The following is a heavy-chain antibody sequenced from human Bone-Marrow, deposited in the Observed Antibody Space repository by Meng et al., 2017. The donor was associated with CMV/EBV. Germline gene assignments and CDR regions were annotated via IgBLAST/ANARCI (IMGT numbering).Heavy chain of an antibody. CDR1: GFTFSSYW. D-gene: IGHD6-6*01. CDR2: INSDGSST. Sequence: GESLKISCAASGFTFSSYWMHWVRQAPGKGLVWVSRINSDGSSTSYADSVKGRFTISRDNAKNTLYLQMNSLRAEDTAVYYCARWPYSSLFDYWGQGTLVTVSS. V-gene: IGHV3-74*01. J-gene: IGHJ4*02. CDR3: ARWPYSSLFDY.